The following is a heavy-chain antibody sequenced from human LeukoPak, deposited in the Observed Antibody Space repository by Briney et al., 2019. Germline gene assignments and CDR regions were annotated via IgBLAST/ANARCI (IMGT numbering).Heavy chain of an antibody. CDR3: AKDGYYGSETPNWFDP. Sequence: GGSLRLSCTVSGFTFSRYGMHWLRQAPGKGLEWVAGISYDGSNQHYGDSVKGRFTISRDNSKHTLYLQMNSLRAEDTAVYYCAKDGYYGSETPNWFDPWGQGTLVTVSS. V-gene: IGHV3-30*18. CDR2: ISYDGSNQ. J-gene: IGHJ5*02. CDR1: GFTFSRYG. D-gene: IGHD3-10*01.